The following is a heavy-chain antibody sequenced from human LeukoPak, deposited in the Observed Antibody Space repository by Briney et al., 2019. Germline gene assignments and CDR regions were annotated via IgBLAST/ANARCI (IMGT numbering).Heavy chain of an antibody. CDR3: ASRILLNRAEAFDI. V-gene: IGHV5-51*01. J-gene: IGHJ3*02. CDR1: GYRFSSNW. D-gene: IGHD3-9*01. Sequence: GESLKISCKGSGYRFSSNWIAWVRQMPGRGLEWMGIIYPGDSDTRYSPSFQGQVTISADKSINTACLQWNSLTASDTAMYYCASRILLNRAEAFDIWGQGTMVTVSS. CDR2: IYPGDSDT.